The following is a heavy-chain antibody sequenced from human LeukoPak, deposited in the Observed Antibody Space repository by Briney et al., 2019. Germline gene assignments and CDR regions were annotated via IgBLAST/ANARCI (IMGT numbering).Heavy chain of an antibody. J-gene: IGHJ4*02. V-gene: IGHV1-2*02. CDR2: INPNSGGT. D-gene: IGHD3-3*01. CDR1: GYTFTSYY. CDR3: ARAGVTIFGVVRPHFDY. Sequence: ASVKVSCKASGYTFTSYYMHWVRQAPGQGLEWMGWINPNSGGTNYAQKFQGRVTMTRDTSISTAYMELSRLRSDDTAVYYCARAGVTIFGVVRPHFDYWGQGTLVTVSS.